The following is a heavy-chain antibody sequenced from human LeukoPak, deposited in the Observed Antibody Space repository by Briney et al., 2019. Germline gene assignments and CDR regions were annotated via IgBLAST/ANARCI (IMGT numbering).Heavy chain of an antibody. J-gene: IGHJ4*02. D-gene: IGHD3-10*01. V-gene: IGHV3-23*01. CDR3: AKEGTRITMVRGVRDHDY. CDR1: GFTFSSYA. CDR2: ISGSGGST. Sequence: GGSLRLSCAASGFTFSSYAMSWVRQAPGKGLEWVPAISGSGGSTYYADSVKGRFTISRDNSKNTLYLQMNSLRAEDTAVYYCAKEGTRITMVRGVRDHDYWRQGTLVTVSS.